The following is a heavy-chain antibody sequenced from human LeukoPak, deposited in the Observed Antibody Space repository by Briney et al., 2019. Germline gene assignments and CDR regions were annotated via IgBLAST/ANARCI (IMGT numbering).Heavy chain of an antibody. J-gene: IGHJ6*02. D-gene: IGHD3-22*01. CDR1: GGSISSYY. Sequence: PSETLSLTCTVSGGSISSYYWSWIRQPPGKGLEWIGYIYYSGSTNYNPSLKSRVTISVDTSKNQFSLKLSSVTAADTAVYYCARGPYYYDSSGSVNYYYGMDVWGQGTTVTVSS. V-gene: IGHV4-59*01. CDR3: ARGPYYYDSSGSVNYYYGMDV. CDR2: IYYSGST.